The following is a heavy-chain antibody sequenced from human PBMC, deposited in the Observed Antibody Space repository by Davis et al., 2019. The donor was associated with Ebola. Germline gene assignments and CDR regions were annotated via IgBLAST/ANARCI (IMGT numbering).Heavy chain of an antibody. CDR1: GFTFSSFG. CDR3: AAINYDIFTGYYPDY. Sequence: GESLKISCAASGFTFSSFGMHWFRQAPGKGLVWLALIWYDGSNEYYADSVKGRFTISRDNSKSTLFLQMNSLRAEDTAVYYCAAINYDIFTGYYPDYWGQGTQVTVSS. V-gene: IGHV3-33*01. D-gene: IGHD3-9*01. CDR2: IWYDGSNE. J-gene: IGHJ4*02.